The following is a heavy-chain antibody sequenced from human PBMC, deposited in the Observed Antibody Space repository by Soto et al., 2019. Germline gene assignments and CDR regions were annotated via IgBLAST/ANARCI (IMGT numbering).Heavy chain of an antibody. D-gene: IGHD3-3*01. CDR3: ARGRECLAWLLYSHDYYGMDF. CDR1: GYTFTSYD. J-gene: IGHJ6*02. Sequence: ASVKISCKASGYTFTSYDINWGRQATGQGLEWMGWMNPNSGNTGYAHKFQCRVTMTRNNSISTAYMEPSSLRSEDTAVYYCARGRECLAWLLYSHDYYGMDFWGQGTTVTVSS. V-gene: IGHV1-8*01. CDR2: MNPNSGNT.